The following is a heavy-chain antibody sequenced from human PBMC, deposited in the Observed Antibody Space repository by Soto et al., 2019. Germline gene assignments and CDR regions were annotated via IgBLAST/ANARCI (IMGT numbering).Heavy chain of an antibody. J-gene: IGHJ4*01. D-gene: IGHD3-22*01. CDR2: IIPIFGTA. CDR1: GGTFSSYA. Sequence: SVKVSCKASGGTFSSYAISWVRQAPGQGLEWMGGIIPIFGTANYAQKFQGRVTITADESTSTAYMELSSLRSEDTAVYYCARDPTTYYYDSSGDYWGQGSLVTVSS. V-gene: IGHV1-69*13. CDR3: ARDPTTYYYDSSGDY.